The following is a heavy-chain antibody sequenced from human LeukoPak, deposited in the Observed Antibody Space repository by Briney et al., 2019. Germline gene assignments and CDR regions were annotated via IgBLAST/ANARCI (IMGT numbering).Heavy chain of an antibody. V-gene: IGHV4-59*01. J-gene: IGHJ4*02. CDR1: GGSISSYY. D-gene: IGHD3-10*01. Sequence: SETLPLTCTVSGGSISSYYWSWIRQPPGKGLEWIGYTHYSGSTKYNPSLKSRLTISVDSSKNQFSLRLSSVTAADTAVYLCXXGAAGAGAADYWGQGTLVTVSS. CDR3: XXGAAGAGAADY. CDR2: THYSGST.